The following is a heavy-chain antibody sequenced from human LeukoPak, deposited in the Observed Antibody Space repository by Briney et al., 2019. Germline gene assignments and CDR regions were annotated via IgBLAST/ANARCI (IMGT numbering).Heavy chain of an antibody. V-gene: IGHV4-59*08. CDR1: GDSLMSYY. J-gene: IGHJ4*02. CDR2: IYYSGST. CDR3: ARQNAMATIYFDY. D-gene: IGHD5-24*01. Sequence: SETLSLTCTVSGDSLMSYYWSWFRQPPGRGLAWIGYIYYSGSTNYNPSLKSRVTISVDTSKNQFSLKLSSVTAADTAVYYCARQNAMATIYFDYWGQGTLVTVSS.